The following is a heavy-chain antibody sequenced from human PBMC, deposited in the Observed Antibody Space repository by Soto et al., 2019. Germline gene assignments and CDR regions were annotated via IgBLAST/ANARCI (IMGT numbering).Heavy chain of an antibody. CDR3: ARVGGLRYSYGYRYYFDY. CDR2: INPNSGGT. J-gene: IGHJ4*02. V-gene: IGHV1-2*04. D-gene: IGHD5-18*01. CDR1: GYTFTAYY. Sequence: QVQLVQSGAEVKKPGASVKVSCKASGYTFTAYYMHWVRQAPGQGLEWMGWINPNSGGTNYAQKFEGXVXXXRXXSISTANMELSRLRSDDTAVYYCARVGGLRYSYGYRYYFDYWGQGTLVTVSS.